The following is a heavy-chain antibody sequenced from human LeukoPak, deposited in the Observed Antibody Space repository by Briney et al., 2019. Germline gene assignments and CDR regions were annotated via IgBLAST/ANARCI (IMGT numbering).Heavy chain of an antibody. CDR1: GYTFSSYA. J-gene: IGHJ4*02. Sequence: GGSLRLSCAASGYTFSSYAMSWVRQAPGKGLEWVSAISGSGGSTYYADSVKGRFTISRDNSKNTLYLQMNSLRAEDTAVYYCAKVGRKIVVVTAKGGIDYWGQGTLVTVSS. CDR2: ISGSGGST. D-gene: IGHD2-21*02. CDR3: AKVGRKIVVVTAKGGIDY. V-gene: IGHV3-23*01.